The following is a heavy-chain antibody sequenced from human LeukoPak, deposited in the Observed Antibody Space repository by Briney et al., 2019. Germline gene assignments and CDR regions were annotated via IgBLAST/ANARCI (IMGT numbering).Heavy chain of an antibody. CDR2: IIPIFGTA. J-gene: IGHJ3*02. CDR1: GGTFSSYA. V-gene: IGHV1-69*13. D-gene: IGHD4-23*01. CDR3: ARATTVVTPNAFDI. Sequence: ASVKVSCKASGGTFSSYAISWVRQAPGQGLEWMGGIIPIFGTANYAQKFQGRVTITADESTSTAYMEPSSLRSEDTAVYYCARATTVVTPNAFDIWGQGTMVTVSS.